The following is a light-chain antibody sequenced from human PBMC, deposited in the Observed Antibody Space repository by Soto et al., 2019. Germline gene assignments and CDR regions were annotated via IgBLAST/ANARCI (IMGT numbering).Light chain of an antibody. J-gene: IGKJ2*01. CDR2: GAS. CDR3: QQYGSSPYP. Sequence: EIVLTQSPGTLSLSPGERATLSCSASQSVSSSSLAWYQQNPGQAPRLIIYGASDRATGIPDRFSGSGSGTDFTLNISSLEPEAFAVYYCQQYGSSPYPFGHGTKLEIK. V-gene: IGKV3-20*01. CDR1: QSVSSSS.